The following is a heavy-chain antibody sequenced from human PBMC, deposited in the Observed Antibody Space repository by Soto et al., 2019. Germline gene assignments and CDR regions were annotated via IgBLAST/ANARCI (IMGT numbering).Heavy chain of an antibody. Sequence: VASVKVSCKASGYTFTGYYMHWVRQAPGQGLERMGWINPNSGGTNYAQKFQGRVTMTRDTSISTAYMELSRLSSDDTAVYYCARDLGYCTNGVCRKYYYYGMDVWGQGTTVTVSS. CDR1: GYTFTGYY. J-gene: IGHJ6*02. V-gene: IGHV1-2*02. CDR2: INPNSGGT. D-gene: IGHD2-8*01. CDR3: ARDLGYCTNGVCRKYYYYGMDV.